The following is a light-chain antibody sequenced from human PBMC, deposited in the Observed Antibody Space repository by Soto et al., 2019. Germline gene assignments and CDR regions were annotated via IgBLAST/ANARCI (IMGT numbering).Light chain of an antibody. V-gene: IGLV2-11*01. CDR3: CSYAGSFYV. J-gene: IGLJ1*01. Sequence: QSALTHPLSVSGAPGQSVTISCTGTSSDVGGYDYVSWYQQHPGKAPKLMIFDVTKRPSGVPDRFSGSKSGNTASLTISGLQAEDEAHYSCCSYAGSFYVFGSGTKVTVL. CDR2: DVT. CDR1: SSDVGGYDY.